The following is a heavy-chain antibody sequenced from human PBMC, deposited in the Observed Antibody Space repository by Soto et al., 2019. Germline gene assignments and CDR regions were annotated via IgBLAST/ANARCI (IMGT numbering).Heavy chain of an antibody. V-gene: IGHV3-21*01. CDR1: GFSLSNYG. Sequence: GGSLRLSCAASGFSLSNYGMHWVRQAPGKGLEWVSHISGSSIYIHYADSVRGRFTISRDNAKNSVYLQMDSLRVEDTAVYYCAREGALKPFSSWGQGALVTVSS. J-gene: IGHJ5*02. CDR3: AREGALKPFSS. CDR2: ISGSSIYI.